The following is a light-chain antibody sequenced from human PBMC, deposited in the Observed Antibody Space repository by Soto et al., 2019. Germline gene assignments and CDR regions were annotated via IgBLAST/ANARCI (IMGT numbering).Light chain of an antibody. V-gene: IGLV2-14*01. Sequence: QSALTQPASVSGSPGQSITISCTGTSSDVGGYNFVSWYQQHPGKAPKLMIYDVSNRPSRVSNRFSGSKSGNTATLTNSGVQAEDETDYSCSSYTSSSPLIFGTGTKLTVL. CDR1: SSDVGGYNF. J-gene: IGLJ1*01. CDR2: DVS. CDR3: SSYTSSSPLI.